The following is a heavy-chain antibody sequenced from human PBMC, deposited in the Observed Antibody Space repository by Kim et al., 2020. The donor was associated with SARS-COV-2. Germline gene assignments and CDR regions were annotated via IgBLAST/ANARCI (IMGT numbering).Heavy chain of an antibody. Sequence: SETLSLTCAVYGGSFSGYYWSWIRQPPGKGLEWIGEINHSGSTNYNPSLKSRVTISVDTSKNQFSLKLSSVTAADTAVYYCASTHYYDSSAKAFDIWGQGTMVTVSS. CDR2: INHSGST. D-gene: IGHD3-22*01. CDR3: ASTHYYDSSAKAFDI. CDR1: GGSFSGYY. J-gene: IGHJ3*02. V-gene: IGHV4-34*01.